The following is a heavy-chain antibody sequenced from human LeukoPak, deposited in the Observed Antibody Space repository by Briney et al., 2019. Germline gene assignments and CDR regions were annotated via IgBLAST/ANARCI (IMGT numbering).Heavy chain of an antibody. D-gene: IGHD2-2*01. CDR1: GGSTSSYY. J-gene: IGHJ4*02. CDR3: ARVDCSSTNCNYGYYFDY. CDR2: IYYSGST. V-gene: IGHV4-59*01. Sequence: SETLSLTCTDSGGSTSSYYWSWIRQPPGKGLEWIGYIYYSGSTDYNPSLKRRLTMSVDTSKNLFSLRLSSVIAADTAVYFCARVDCSSTNCNYGYYFDYWGQGTLVTVSS.